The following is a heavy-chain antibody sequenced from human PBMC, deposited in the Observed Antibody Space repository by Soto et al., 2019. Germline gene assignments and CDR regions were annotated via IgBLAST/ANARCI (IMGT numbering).Heavy chain of an antibody. CDR2: ISGSGGST. CDR3: AKGLRLRHFDWFPACYFDY. Sequence: GGSLRLSCAASGFTFSSYAMSWVRQAPGKGLEWVSAISGSGGSTYYADSVKGRFTISGDNSKNTLYLQMNSLRAEDTAVYYYAKGLRLRHFDWFPACYFDYWGQGTLVTVSS. D-gene: IGHD3-9*01. V-gene: IGHV3-23*01. CDR1: GFTFSSYA. J-gene: IGHJ4*02.